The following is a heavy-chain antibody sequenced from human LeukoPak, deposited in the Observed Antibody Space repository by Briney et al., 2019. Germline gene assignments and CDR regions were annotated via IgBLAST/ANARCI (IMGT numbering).Heavy chain of an antibody. V-gene: IGHV3-23*01. CDR3: AKAGSGVRFLEWLEERGSPDAFDI. D-gene: IGHD3-3*01. CDR1: GFTFSNYA. J-gene: IGHJ3*02. CDR2: ISGSGGST. Sequence: GGSLRLSCAASGFTFSNYAMSWVRQAPGKGLGWVSAISGSGGSTYYADSVKGRFTISRDNSKNTLYLQMNSLRAEDTAVYYCAKAGSGVRFLEWLEERGSPDAFDIWGQGTMVTVSS.